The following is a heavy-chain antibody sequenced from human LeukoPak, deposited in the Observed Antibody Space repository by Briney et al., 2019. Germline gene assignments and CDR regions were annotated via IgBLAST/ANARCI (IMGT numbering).Heavy chain of an antibody. Sequence: PGGSLRLSCAASGFTFSNYAMTWVRQAPGKGLEWVSTISGSGGGTYYADSVKGRFTISRDNSKNTLYLQMNSLRAEDTARYYCAKGPMVRGVIEANWFDPWGRGTLVTVSS. V-gene: IGHV3-23*01. D-gene: IGHD3-10*01. J-gene: IGHJ5*02. CDR3: AKGPMVRGVIEANWFDP. CDR1: GFTFSNYA. CDR2: ISGSGGGT.